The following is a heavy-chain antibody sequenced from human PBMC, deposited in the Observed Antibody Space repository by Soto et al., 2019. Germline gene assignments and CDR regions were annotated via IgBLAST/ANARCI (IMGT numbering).Heavy chain of an antibody. V-gene: IGHV1-3*01. Sequence: ASLKVSCKASGYTFTSYAIHWVRQAPGQRLEWMGWINAGNGNTKYSQKFQGRVTITRDTSASTAYMELSSLRSEDTAVYYCARGLRGGHRSFNYWGQGTLVTVSS. CDR1: GYTFTSYA. CDR3: ARGLRGGHRSFNY. CDR2: INAGNGNT. D-gene: IGHD5-18*01. J-gene: IGHJ4*02.